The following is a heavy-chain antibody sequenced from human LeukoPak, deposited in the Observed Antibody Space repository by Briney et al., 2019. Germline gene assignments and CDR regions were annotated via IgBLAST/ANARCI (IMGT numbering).Heavy chain of an antibody. V-gene: IGHV4-34*01. CDR3: ARGLQTYYYDSSGYCLDY. D-gene: IGHD3-22*01. Sequence: SETLSLTCTVSGGSISSYYWSWIRQPPGKGLEWIGEINHSGSTNYNPSLKSRVTISVDTSKNQFSLKLSSVTAADTAVYYCARGLQTYYYDSSGYCLDYWGQGTLATVSS. CDR1: GGSISSYY. CDR2: INHSGST. J-gene: IGHJ4*02.